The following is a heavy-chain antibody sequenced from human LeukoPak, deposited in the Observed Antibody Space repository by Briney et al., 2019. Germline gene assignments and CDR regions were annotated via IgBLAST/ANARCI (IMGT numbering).Heavy chain of an antibody. CDR2: ISSSSSYI. D-gene: IGHD2-15*01. Sequence: GGSLRLSCAASGLTFSSYSMNWVRQAPGKGLEWVSSISSSSSYIYYADSVKGRFTISRDNTKNSLYLQMNSLRAEDTAVYYCARGGGSYGMDVWGQGTTVTVSS. CDR3: ARGGGSYGMDV. V-gene: IGHV3-21*01. J-gene: IGHJ6*02. CDR1: GLTFSSYS.